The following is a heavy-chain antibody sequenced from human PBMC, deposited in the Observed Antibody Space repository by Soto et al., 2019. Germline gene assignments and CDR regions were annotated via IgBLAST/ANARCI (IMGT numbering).Heavy chain of an antibody. CDR2: INPNSGGT. J-gene: IGHJ6*02. CDR3: ALGPSGYYYYGMDV. Sequence: ASVKVSCKASGYTFTSYYMHWVRQAPGQGLEWMGWINPNSGGTNYAQKFQGWVTMTRDTSISTAYMELSRLRSDDTAVYYCALGPSGYYYYGMDVWGQGTTVTVSS. V-gene: IGHV1-2*04. CDR1: GYTFTSYY.